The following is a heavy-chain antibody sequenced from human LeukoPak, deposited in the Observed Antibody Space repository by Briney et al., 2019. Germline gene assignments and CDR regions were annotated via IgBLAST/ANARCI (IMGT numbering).Heavy chain of an antibody. CDR3: ARGLEWLTRRHTWFDP. Sequence: ASVKVSCKASSYTFINYAFTWVRQAPGQGLEWMGWISAYNGNTNYAQKLQGRVTMTTDTSTSTAYMELRSLRSDDTAVYYCARGLEWLTRRHTWFDPWGQGTLVTVSS. D-gene: IGHD3-3*01. V-gene: IGHV1-18*01. J-gene: IGHJ5*02. CDR2: ISAYNGNT. CDR1: SYTFINYA.